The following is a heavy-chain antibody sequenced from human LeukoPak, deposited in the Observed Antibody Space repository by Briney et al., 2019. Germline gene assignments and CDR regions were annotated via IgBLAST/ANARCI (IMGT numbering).Heavy chain of an antibody. D-gene: IGHD6-13*01. CDR3: ARGVYIAAAQYAY. Sequence: SETLSLTCTVPGGSISSYYWSWIRQPPGKGLEWIGYIYYSGTTNYNPSLKNRVTISVDTSKNQFSLKLSSVTAADTAVYYCARGVYIAAAQYAYWGQGTLVTVSS. CDR1: GGSISSYY. J-gene: IGHJ4*02. V-gene: IGHV4-59*01. CDR2: IYYSGTT.